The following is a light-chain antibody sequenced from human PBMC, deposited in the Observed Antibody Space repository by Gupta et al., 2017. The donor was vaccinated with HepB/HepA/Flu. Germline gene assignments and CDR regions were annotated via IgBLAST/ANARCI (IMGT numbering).Light chain of an antibody. CDR3: NSRDSSGNHVV. Sequence: SXXXTXDXAVSVXXXXTVRITCQGDSLRSYYASWYQQKPGQAPVLVIYGKNNRPSGIPDRFSGSSSGNTASLTITGAQAEDEADYYCNSRDSSGNHVVFGGGTKLTVL. CDR2: GKN. V-gene: IGLV3-19*01. J-gene: IGLJ2*01. CDR1: SLRSYY.